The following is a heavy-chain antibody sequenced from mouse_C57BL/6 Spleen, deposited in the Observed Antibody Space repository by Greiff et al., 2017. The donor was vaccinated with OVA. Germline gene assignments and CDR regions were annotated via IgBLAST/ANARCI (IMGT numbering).Heavy chain of an antibody. CDR1: GYTFTDYE. CDR2: IDPETGGT. Sequence: QVHVKQSGAELVRPGASVTLSCKASGYTFTDYEMHWVKQTPVHGLEWIGAIDPETGGTAYNQKFKGKAILTADKSSSTAYMELRSLTSEDSAVYYCTSYYSNFSGDYWGQGTSVTVSS. J-gene: IGHJ4*01. V-gene: IGHV1-15*01. D-gene: IGHD2-5*01. CDR3: TSYYSNFSGDY.